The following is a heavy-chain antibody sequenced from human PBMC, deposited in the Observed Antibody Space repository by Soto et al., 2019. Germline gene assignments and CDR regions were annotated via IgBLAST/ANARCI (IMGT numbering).Heavy chain of an antibody. CDR3: AKYREEGYYFDY. V-gene: IGHV3-30*18. J-gene: IGHJ4*02. Sequence: QVQLVESGGGVVQPGRSLRLSCAASGFTFSSYGMHWVRQAPGKGLEWVAVISYDGSNKYYADSVKGRFTISRDNSKNPLYLQMNSLRAEDTAVYYCAKYREEGYYFDYWGQGTLVTVSS. CDR2: ISYDGSNK. CDR1: GFTFSSYG. D-gene: IGHD1-26*01.